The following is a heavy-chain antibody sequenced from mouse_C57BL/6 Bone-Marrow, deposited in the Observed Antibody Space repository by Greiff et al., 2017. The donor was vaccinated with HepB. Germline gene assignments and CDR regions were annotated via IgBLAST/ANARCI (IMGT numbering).Heavy chain of an antibody. D-gene: IGHD2-4*01. V-gene: IGHV5-12*01. CDR1: GFTFSDYY. Sequence: EVMLVESGGGLVQPGGSLKLSCAASGFTFSDYYMYWVRQTPEKRLEWVAYISNGGGSTYYPDTVKGRFTISRDNAKNPLYLQMSRLKSEDTAMYYCARQRYDYDGAWFAYWGQGTLVTVSA. CDR3: ARQRYDYDGAWFAY. J-gene: IGHJ3*01. CDR2: ISNGGGST.